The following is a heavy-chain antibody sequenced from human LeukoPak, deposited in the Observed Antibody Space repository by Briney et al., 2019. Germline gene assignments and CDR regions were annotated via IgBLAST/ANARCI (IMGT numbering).Heavy chain of an antibody. CDR3: ARVQGHSYDSNGYYRYFDY. Sequence: PSETLSLTCAVSDYSISSGYYWGCLRQSPGKGLEWIESIYHSGSTYYNPSLKSRVTISVDTSKNEFSLKLSSVTAADTAVYFCARVQGHSYDSNGYYRYFDYWGQGTLVTVSS. D-gene: IGHD3-22*01. CDR1: DYSISSGYY. J-gene: IGHJ4*02. CDR2: IYHSGST. V-gene: IGHV4-38-2*01.